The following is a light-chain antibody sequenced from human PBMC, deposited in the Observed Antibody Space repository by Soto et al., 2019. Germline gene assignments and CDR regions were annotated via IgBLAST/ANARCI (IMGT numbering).Light chain of an antibody. J-gene: IGKJ3*01. CDR2: DAS. V-gene: IGKV3-20*01. CDR1: QSVSSSY. CDR3: QHYGTSAL. Sequence: EIVFTQSTGTLSLSPGERATLSCRASQSVSSSYLAWYQQKPGQAPRLLIYDASRATGIPDRFSGSGSGTDFSLTITRLEREDFAVYYCQHYGTSALFGPGTKVDI.